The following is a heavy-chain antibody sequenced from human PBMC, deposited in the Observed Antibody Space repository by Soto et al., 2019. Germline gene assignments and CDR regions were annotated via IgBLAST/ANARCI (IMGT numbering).Heavy chain of an antibody. D-gene: IGHD5-12*01. CDR1: GFTFTTFD. CDR3: AKGAWLDY. CDR2: VRGRDGST. J-gene: IGHJ4*02. V-gene: IGHV3-23*01. Sequence: EVQLLESGGGLVQPGASLRLSCAASGFTFTTFDMSWARQAPGKGLVWVSVVRGRDGSTSYADSLKGRFTISKDSSKNTLYLQMNSLRAEDTALYYCAKGAWLDYWGQGTLVTVSS.